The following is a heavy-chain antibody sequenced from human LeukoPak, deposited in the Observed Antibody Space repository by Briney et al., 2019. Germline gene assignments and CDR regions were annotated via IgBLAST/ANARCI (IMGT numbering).Heavy chain of an antibody. CDR1: GGSISSGSYY. Sequence: TLSLTCTVSGGSISSGSYYWSWIRQPAGKGLEWIGRIYTSGSTNYNPSLKSRVTISVDTSKNQFSLKLSSVTAADTAVYYCASRYGSGSYYRNWFDPWGQGTLVTVSS. CDR3: ASRYGSGSYYRNWFDP. V-gene: IGHV4-61*02. CDR2: IYTSGST. J-gene: IGHJ5*02. D-gene: IGHD3-10*01.